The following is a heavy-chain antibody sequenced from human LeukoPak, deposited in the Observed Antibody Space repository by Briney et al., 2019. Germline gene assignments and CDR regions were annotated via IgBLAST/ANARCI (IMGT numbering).Heavy chain of an antibody. CDR1: GGSFSSGSYY. Sequence: SETLSLTCTVSGGSFSSGSYYWSWIRQPPGKGLEWIGYIYYSGSTNYNPSLKSRVTISVDTSKNQFSLKLSSVTAADTAVYYCARARELLRGYSYGYAFDYWGQGTLVTVSS. V-gene: IGHV4-61*01. J-gene: IGHJ4*02. CDR2: IYYSGST. CDR3: ARARELLRGYSYGYAFDY. D-gene: IGHD5-18*01.